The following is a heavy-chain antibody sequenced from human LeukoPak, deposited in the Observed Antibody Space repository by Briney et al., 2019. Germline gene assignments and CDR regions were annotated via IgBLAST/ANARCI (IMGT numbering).Heavy chain of an antibody. CDR1: GFTFSSYW. Sequence: GGSLRLSCAASGFTFSSYWMSWVRQAPGKGLEWVANIKQDGSEKYYVDSVKGRFTISRDNAKDSLYLQMNSLRAEDTAVYYCARAGPGWEWLLPNFDYWGQGTLVTVSS. V-gene: IGHV3-7*04. D-gene: IGHD3-3*01. CDR3: ARAGPGWEWLLPNFDY. J-gene: IGHJ4*02. CDR2: IKQDGSEK.